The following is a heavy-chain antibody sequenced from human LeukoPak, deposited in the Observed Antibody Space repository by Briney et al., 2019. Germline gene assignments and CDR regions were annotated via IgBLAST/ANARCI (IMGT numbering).Heavy chain of an antibody. CDR3: ARRTYYYDTSGYYPDY. CDR1: GGSISSYY. Sequence: SETLSLTCTVSGGSISSYYWSWIRQPPGKGLEWIGYIYYSGNTYYNPSLKSRLTISVDTSKNQFSLKLSSVTAADTAMYYCARRTYYYDTSGYYPDYWGQGTLVTVSS. V-gene: IGHV4-59*08. CDR2: IYYSGNT. D-gene: IGHD3-22*01. J-gene: IGHJ4*02.